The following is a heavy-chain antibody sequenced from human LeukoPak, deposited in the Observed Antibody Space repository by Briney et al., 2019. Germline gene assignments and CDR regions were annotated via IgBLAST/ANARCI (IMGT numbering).Heavy chain of an antibody. CDR3: ARSISGYFFDY. CDR1: GGSISSSSYY. V-gene: IGHV4-39*07. Sequence: SETLSLTCTVSGGSISSSSYYWGWIRQPPGKGLEWIGSIYHSGSTYHNPSLKSRVTISVDTSKNQFSLKLSSVTAADTAVYYCARSISGYFFDYWGQGTLVTVSS. D-gene: IGHD3-22*01. J-gene: IGHJ4*02. CDR2: IYHSGST.